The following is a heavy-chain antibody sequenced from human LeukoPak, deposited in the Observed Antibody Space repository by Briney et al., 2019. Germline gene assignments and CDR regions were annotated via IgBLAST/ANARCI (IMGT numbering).Heavy chain of an antibody. Sequence: GGSLRLSCAASGFTLSSYSMNWVRQAPGRGLEWVSYISSSSIEYYADSVKGRFTISRDNARNSLYLQMDSLRAEDTAVYYCARDFHVRLYDSGGYSYWGHGTLVTVSS. CDR2: ISSSSIE. CDR1: GFTLSSYS. CDR3: ARDFHVRLYDSGGYSY. D-gene: IGHD3-22*01. J-gene: IGHJ4*01. V-gene: IGHV3-48*01.